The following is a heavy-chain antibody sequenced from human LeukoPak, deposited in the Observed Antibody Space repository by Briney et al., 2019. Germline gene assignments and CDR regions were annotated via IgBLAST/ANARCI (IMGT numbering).Heavy chain of an antibody. J-gene: IGHJ4*02. V-gene: IGHV4-34*01. CDR3: ATNVPGTTYFDP. CDR1: GDSFSGYY. CDR2: INHSGGT. Sequence: SETLSLTCAVYGDSFSGYYWTWIRQPPGKGLEWIGEINHSGGTNYNPSLKSRVTISVDTSKNQFPLNLTSVTAADTAAYYCATNVPGTTYFDPWGQGTLVTVSS. D-gene: IGHD1-14*01.